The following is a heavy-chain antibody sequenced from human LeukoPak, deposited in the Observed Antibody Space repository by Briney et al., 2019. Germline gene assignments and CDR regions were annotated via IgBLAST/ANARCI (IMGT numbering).Heavy chain of an antibody. V-gene: IGHV3-23*01. CDR2: ISGSGGST. Sequence: SGGSLRLSCAASGFTFSSYAMSWARQAPGKGLEWVSGISGSGGSTYYADSVKGRFTISRDNSKNTLYLQMDSLRAEDTAVYYCAKDPNPREYQLLYGYWGQGTLVTVSS. J-gene: IGHJ4*02. D-gene: IGHD2-2*02. CDR1: GFTFSSYA. CDR3: AKDPNPREYQLLYGY.